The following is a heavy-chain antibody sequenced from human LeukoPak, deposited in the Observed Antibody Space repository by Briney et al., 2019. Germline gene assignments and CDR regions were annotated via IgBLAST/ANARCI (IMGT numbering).Heavy chain of an antibody. D-gene: IGHD1-26*01. CDR2: ISAYNGNT. Sequence: ASVRVSCKASGYTFTSYGISWVRQAPGQGLEWMGWISAYNGNTNYAQKLQGRVTMTTDTSTSTAYMELRSLRSDDTAVYYCARGVNILGVYYFDYWGQGTLVTVSS. CDR3: ARGVNILGVYYFDY. J-gene: IGHJ4*02. V-gene: IGHV1-18*01. CDR1: GYTFTSYG.